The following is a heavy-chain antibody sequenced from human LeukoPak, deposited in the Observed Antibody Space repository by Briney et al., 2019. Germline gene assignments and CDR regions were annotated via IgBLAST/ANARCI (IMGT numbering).Heavy chain of an antibody. Sequence: GESLKISCKGSGYSFTSYWIGWVRQMPGKGLEWMGIIYPGDPDTRYSPSFQGQVTISADKSISTAYLQWSSLKASDTAMYYCARHRSDSSGYYYASGDYWGQGTLVTVSS. J-gene: IGHJ4*02. V-gene: IGHV5-51*01. D-gene: IGHD3-22*01. CDR3: ARHRSDSSGYYYASGDY. CDR2: IYPGDPDT. CDR1: GYSFTSYW.